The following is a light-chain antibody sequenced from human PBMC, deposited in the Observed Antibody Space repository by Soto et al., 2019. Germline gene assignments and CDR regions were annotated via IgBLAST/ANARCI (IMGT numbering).Light chain of an antibody. CDR2: GAS. J-gene: IGKJ1*01. V-gene: IGKV3-15*01. CDR1: QSVSSN. Sequence: TQSPATLYVSPGERATLSCRASQSVSSNLAWYQQKAGQAPRLLIYGASTRATDIPARFSGSGSGTEFTLTISSLRSEDFAVYYCQQYENWPPVTFGQVTKVDVK. CDR3: QQYENWPPVT.